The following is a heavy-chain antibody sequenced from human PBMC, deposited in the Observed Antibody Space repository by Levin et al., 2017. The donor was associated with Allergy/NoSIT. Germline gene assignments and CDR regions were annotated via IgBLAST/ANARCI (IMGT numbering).Heavy chain of an antibody. D-gene: IGHD3-10*01. J-gene: IGHJ4*02. CDR1: GGSFSGYY. CDR2: INHSGST. CDR3: ARGLWFGELLYPPYDY. Sequence: SETLSLTCAVYGGSFSGYYWSWIRQPPGKGLEWIGEINHSGSTNYNPSLKSRVTISVDTSKNQFSLKLSSVTAADTAVYYCARGLWFGELLYPPYDYWGQGTLVTVSS. V-gene: IGHV4-34*01.